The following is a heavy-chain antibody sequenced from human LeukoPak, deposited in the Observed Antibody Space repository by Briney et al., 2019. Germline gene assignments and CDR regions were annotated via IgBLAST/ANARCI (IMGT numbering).Heavy chain of an antibody. D-gene: IGHD6-19*01. Sequence: PSETLSLTCAVYGGSFSGYYWSWIRQPPGKGLEWIGEINHSGSTNYNPSLKSRVTISVDTSKNQFSLKLSSVTAADTAVYYCARGPDSSGWYDGFDYWGQGTLVTVSS. CDR1: GGSFSGYY. V-gene: IGHV4-34*01. CDR3: ARGPDSSGWYDGFDY. CDR2: INHSGST. J-gene: IGHJ4*02.